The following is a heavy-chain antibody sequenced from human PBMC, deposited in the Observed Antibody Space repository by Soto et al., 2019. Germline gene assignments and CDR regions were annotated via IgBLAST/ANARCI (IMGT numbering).Heavy chain of an antibody. J-gene: IGHJ6*02. CDR1: GGSVSSGSYY. CDR2: IYYSGST. Sequence: SETLSLTCTVSGGSVSSGSYYWSWIRQPPGKGLEWIGYIYYSGSTNYNPSLKSRVTISVDTSKNQFSLKLSSVTAADTAVYYCASGLYWDDAPGYYGMDVWGQGTTVTVSS. D-gene: IGHD1-26*01. CDR3: ASGLYWDDAPGYYGMDV. V-gene: IGHV4-61*01.